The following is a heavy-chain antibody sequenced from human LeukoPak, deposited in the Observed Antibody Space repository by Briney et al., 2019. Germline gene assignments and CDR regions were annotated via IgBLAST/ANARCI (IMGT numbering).Heavy chain of an antibody. Sequence: GGSLRLSCAASGFTFNTYTMHWVRQAPGTGLEWVAIISHDGSNAYYADSVGGRFTISRDNSKNTLYLQMNSLRPEDTAVYYRVRDDNWAANGLDVWGQGTTVTVSS. J-gene: IGHJ6*02. V-gene: IGHV3-30-3*01. CDR3: VRDDNWAANGLDV. CDR2: ISHDGSNA. CDR1: GFTFNTYT. D-gene: IGHD1-20*01.